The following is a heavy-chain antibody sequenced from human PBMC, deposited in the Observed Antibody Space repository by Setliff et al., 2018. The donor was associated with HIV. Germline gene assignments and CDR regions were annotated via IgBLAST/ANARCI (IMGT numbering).Heavy chain of an antibody. CDR2: ISAYDSNT. CDR3: ARHPSGWYGDYFFDY. Sequence: ASVKVSCKASGYTFTSYGISWVRQAPGQGLEWMGWISAYDSNTNYEHRLQGRVTMTTDTSTSTAYMELRGLISDDMAVYYCARHPSGWYGDYFFDYWGQGTLVTVSS. D-gene: IGHD4-17*01. V-gene: IGHV1-18*03. CDR1: GYTFTSYG. J-gene: IGHJ4*02.